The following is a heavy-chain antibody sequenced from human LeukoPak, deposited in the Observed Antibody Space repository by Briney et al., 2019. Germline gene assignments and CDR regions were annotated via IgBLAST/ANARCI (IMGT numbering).Heavy chain of an antibody. D-gene: IGHD3-10*01. J-gene: IGHJ4*02. Sequence: PGRSLRVSCAASGFTFSSYGMHWVRQAPGKGLEWVAVMSHDGSDSHYADSVKGRFTISRDNSKNTVYLQMSSLRPEDTAVYFCAKELYFGSGSYPDYWGQGTLVRVSS. CDR3: AKELYFGSGSYPDY. V-gene: IGHV3-30*18. CDR2: MSHDGSDS. CDR1: GFTFSSYG.